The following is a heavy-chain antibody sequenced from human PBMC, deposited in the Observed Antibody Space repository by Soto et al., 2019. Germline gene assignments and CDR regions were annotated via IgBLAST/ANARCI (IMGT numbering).Heavy chain of an antibody. CDR3: AKDWCYRFASGSSYLDY. Sequence: QVQVVESGGGVVQPGRSLRLSCAASGFTFSNYGMHWVRQAPGKGLEWVAVISHDGSSKYYADSVKGRFTISRDNSKNTLYLQMNSLRAEDTAVYYCAKDWCYRFASGSSYLDYWGQGTRVTVSS. J-gene: IGHJ4*02. CDR2: ISHDGSSK. V-gene: IGHV3-30*18. CDR1: GFTFSNYG. D-gene: IGHD3-10*01.